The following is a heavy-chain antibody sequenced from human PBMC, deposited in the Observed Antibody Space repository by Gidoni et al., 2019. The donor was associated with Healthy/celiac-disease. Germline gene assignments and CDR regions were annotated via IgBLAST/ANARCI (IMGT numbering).Heavy chain of an antibody. Sequence: QVQLQQWGAGLLKPSETLSLTCAVYGGSFSGYYWSWIRQPPGQGLEWNGEINHSGSTNYNPSLKSRVTISVDTSKNQFSLKLSSVTAADTAVYYCARDRYGSGWGLRDYWGQGTLVTVSS. V-gene: IGHV4-34*01. CDR1: GGSFSGYY. CDR3: ARDRYGSGWGLRDY. CDR2: INHSGST. J-gene: IGHJ4*02. D-gene: IGHD3-10*01.